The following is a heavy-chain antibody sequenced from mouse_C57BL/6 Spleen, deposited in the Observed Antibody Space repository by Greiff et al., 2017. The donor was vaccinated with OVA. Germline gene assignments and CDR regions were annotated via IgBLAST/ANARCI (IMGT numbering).Heavy chain of an antibody. V-gene: IGHV1-26*01. D-gene: IGHD1-1*01. CDR2: INPNNGGT. J-gene: IGHJ4*01. Sequence: VQLQQSGPELVKPGASVKISCKASGYTFTDYYMNWVKQSHGKSLEWIGDINPNNGGTSYNQKFKGKATLTVDKSSSTAYMELRSLTSEDSAVYYCASYYGSEYYYAMDYWGQGTSVTVSS. CDR1: GYTFTDYY. CDR3: ASYYGSEYYYAMDY.